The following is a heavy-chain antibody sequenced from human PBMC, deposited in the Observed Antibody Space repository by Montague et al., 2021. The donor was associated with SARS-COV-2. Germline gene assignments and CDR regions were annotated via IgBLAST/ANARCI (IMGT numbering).Heavy chain of an antibody. CDR3: ATLTQSNGDF. V-gene: IGHV4-4*08. Sequence: SETLSLTCTVSSDSINSYYWGWIRQPPGKRLEWLGYVYSSGTTNYNPSLNSRIAISEDTSKNQFSLRLDSVTAADTAIYYCATLTQSNGDFWGQGALVTVS. D-gene: IGHD4/OR15-4a*01. J-gene: IGHJ4*02. CDR1: SDSINSYY. CDR2: VYSSGTT.